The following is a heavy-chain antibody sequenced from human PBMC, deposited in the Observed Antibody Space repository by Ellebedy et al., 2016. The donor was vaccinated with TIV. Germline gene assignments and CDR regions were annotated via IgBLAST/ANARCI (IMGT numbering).Heavy chain of an antibody. Sequence: ASVKVSXXASGYTFTSYYMHWVRQAPGQGLEWMGIINPSGGNTNYAQKLQGRVTMTTDTSTSTAYMELRSLRSDDTAVYYCARASSGSYSPSDYWGQGTLVTVSS. V-gene: IGHV1-46*01. CDR1: GYTFTSYY. CDR2: INPSGGNT. D-gene: IGHD1-26*01. CDR3: ARASSGSYSPSDY. J-gene: IGHJ4*02.